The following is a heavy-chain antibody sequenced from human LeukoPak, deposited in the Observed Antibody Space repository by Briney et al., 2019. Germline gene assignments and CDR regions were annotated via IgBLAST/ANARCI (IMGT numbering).Heavy chain of an antibody. CDR1: GFTFSSYA. Sequence: PGGSLRLSCAASGFTFSSYAMHWVRQAPGKGLEWVAVISYDGSNKYYADSVKGRFTISRDNSKNTLYLQMNSLRAEDTAVYYCARGTTFGVLYYFDYWGQGTLVTVSS. V-gene: IGHV3-30-3*01. CDR3: ARGTTFGVLYYFDY. D-gene: IGHD3-3*01. CDR2: ISYDGSNK. J-gene: IGHJ4*02.